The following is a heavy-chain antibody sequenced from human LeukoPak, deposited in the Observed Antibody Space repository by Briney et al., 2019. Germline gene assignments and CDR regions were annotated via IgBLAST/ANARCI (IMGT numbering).Heavy chain of an antibody. Sequence: GGSLRLSCAASGFIFSNYGMHWVRQAPGKGLEWVAFIRHDGSDKHYADSVKGRFTISRDNSKNTLYLQMNSLRAEDTAIYYCAKNKGEQRLVDPFNYWGQGTLVTVSS. D-gene: IGHD6-13*01. J-gene: IGHJ4*02. CDR3: AKNKGEQRLVDPFNY. V-gene: IGHV3-30*02. CDR1: GFIFSNYG. CDR2: IRHDGSDK.